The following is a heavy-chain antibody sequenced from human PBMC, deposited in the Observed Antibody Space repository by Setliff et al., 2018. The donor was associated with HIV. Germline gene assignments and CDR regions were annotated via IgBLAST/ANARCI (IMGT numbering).Heavy chain of an antibody. Sequence: SETLSLTCTVSGGSISSGGYYWSWIRQHPGKGLEWIGYIYNSASTSYNPSLKSRVTISVDTSKNQFSLKLSSATAADTAVYYCARSRLHYYDSSGYYPSYFDYWGQGTLVTVSS. CDR2: IYNSAST. CDR1: GGSISSGGYY. J-gene: IGHJ4*02. V-gene: IGHV4-61*08. D-gene: IGHD3-22*01. CDR3: ARSRLHYYDSSGYYPSYFDY.